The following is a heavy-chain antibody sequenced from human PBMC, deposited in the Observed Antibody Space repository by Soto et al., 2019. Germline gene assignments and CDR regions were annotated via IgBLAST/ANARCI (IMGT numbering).Heavy chain of an antibody. J-gene: IGHJ6*02. Sequence: GGSLRLSCAASGFTFSSYAMHWVRQAPGKGLEWVAVISYDGSNKYYADSVKGRFTISRDNSKNTLYLQMNSLRAEDTAVYYCARDSFGAAAGTYYYYYGMDVWGQGTTVTVSS. CDR1: GFTFSSYA. CDR2: ISYDGSNK. V-gene: IGHV3-30-3*01. CDR3: ARDSFGAAAGTYYYYYGMDV. D-gene: IGHD6-13*01.